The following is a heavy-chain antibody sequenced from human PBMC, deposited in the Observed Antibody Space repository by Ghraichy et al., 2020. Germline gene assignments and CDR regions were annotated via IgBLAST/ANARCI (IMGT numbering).Heavy chain of an antibody. D-gene: IGHD3/OR15-3a*01. J-gene: IGHJ6*02. CDR2: ITSSSKYI. CDR3: ARGWDYGLYFYYGMDV. Sequence: GGSLRLSCAASGFTFSSYSMDWVRQAPGKGLEWVSSITSSSKYIYYAGSVKGRFTIYRGNAKNSLYLQMNSLRAEDTAVYYCARGWDYGLYFYYGMDVWGLGTTVTVSS. V-gene: IGHV3-21*01. CDR1: GFTFSSYS.